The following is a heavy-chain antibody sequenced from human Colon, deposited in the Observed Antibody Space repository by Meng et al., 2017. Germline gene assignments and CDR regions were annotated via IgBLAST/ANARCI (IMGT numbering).Heavy chain of an antibody. CDR2: INHSGST. V-gene: IGHV4-31*03. Sequence: QGRRTEPGPALVKPSHNLSLTFTVSGGSLSSDTYYWTWIRQDPGKGLEWIGIINHSGSTYYNPSLKSRVTMSLDTSKQQFSLKLISVTAADTAVYFCARGLNEGGLAHNWFDPWGQGTLVTVSS. CDR1: GGSLSSDTYY. D-gene: IGHD1-1*01. J-gene: IGHJ5*02. CDR3: ARGLNEGGLAHNWFDP.